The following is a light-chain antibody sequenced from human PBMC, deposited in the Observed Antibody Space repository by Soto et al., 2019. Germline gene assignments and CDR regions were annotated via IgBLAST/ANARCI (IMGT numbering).Light chain of an antibody. CDR3: ASYTCSSTYV. CDR2: DVI. V-gene: IGLV2-14*01. J-gene: IGLJ1*01. Sequence: QSALTQPASVSGSPGQSITISCTGTSSDVGGFNYVSWFQQHPGKAPKLLIYDVINRPSGVSHRFSGSKSGNTASLTISGLHAGDEADYYCASYTCSSTYVFGTGTKVTVL. CDR1: SSDVGGFNY.